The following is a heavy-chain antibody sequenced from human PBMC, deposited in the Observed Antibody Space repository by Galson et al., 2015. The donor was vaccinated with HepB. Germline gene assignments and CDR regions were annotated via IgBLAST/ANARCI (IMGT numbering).Heavy chain of an antibody. J-gene: IGHJ6*02. V-gene: IGHV3-30-3*01. CDR3: ARESGEAAAPIDYYYYYGMDV. CDR1: GFTFSSYA. CDR2: ISYDGSSK. Sequence: SLRLSCAASGFTFSSYAMHWVRQAPGKGLEWVAVISYDGSSKYYADSVKGRFTISRDNSKNTLYLQMNSLRAEDTAVYYCARESGEAAAPIDYYYYYGMDVWGQGTTVTVSS. D-gene: IGHD6-13*01.